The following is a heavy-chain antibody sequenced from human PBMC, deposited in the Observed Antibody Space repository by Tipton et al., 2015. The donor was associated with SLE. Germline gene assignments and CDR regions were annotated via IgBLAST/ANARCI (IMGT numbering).Heavy chain of an antibody. V-gene: IGHV3-43D*03. J-gene: IGHJ4*02. Sequence: SLRLSCAASGFTFDDYAMHWVRQAPGKGLEWVSLISWDGGGTVYSDSVRGRFTISRDNSKNSLYLQMNSLRGEDTALYYCAKDIGSSSLGGYLDYWGQGTLVSVSS. CDR2: ISWDGGGT. CDR3: AKDIGSSSLGGYLDY. CDR1: GFTFDDYA. D-gene: IGHD6-13*01.